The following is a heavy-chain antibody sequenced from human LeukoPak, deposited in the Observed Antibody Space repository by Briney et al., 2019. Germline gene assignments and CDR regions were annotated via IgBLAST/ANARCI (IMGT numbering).Heavy chain of an antibody. CDR2: LSRSSTYT. J-gene: IGHJ4*02. D-gene: IGHD3-10*01. V-gene: IGHV3-21*01. CDR3: AKAAKYYYGSETYYFFEQ. Sequence: GGSLRLFCAASGLTVRNNYMKWVRQAPGKGLEGVSSLSRSSTYTYYADSVKGRFTISRDNAKNSLYLQMNSLRAEDTAVYYCAKAAKYYYGSETYYFFEQWGQGTPVTASS. CDR1: GLTVRNNY.